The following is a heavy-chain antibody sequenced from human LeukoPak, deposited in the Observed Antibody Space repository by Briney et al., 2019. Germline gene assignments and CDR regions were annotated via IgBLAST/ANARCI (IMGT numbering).Heavy chain of an antibody. CDR1: GFTFSDYN. D-gene: IGHD3-22*01. J-gene: IGHJ4*02. V-gene: IGHV3-7*01. CDR3: ARDLYRIVVVPHYFDY. CDR2: IKQDGSEK. Sequence: GGSLRLSCAASGFTFSDYNMRWIRQAPGKGLEWVANIKQDGSEKYYVDSVKGRFTISRDNAKNSLYLQMNSLRAEDTAVYYCARDLYRIVVVPHYFDYWGQGTLVTVSS.